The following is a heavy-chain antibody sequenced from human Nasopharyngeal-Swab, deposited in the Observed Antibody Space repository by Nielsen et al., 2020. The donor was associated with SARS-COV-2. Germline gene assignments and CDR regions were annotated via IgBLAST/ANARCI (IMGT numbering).Heavy chain of an antibody. J-gene: IGHJ5*02. CDR1: GGSISSGGYS. CDR2: LLSSGSS. V-gene: IGHV4-30-2*03. Sequence: SETLSLTCAVSGGSISSGGYSWSWIRQPPGEGLEWIGRLLSSGSSYSNPSLKRRVSISVDTSKNQFSLKLTSVTAADTAAYYCVRRSDLFDSRGYSLGQGTLVTVSS. D-gene: IGHD3-22*01. CDR3: VRRSDLFDSRGYS.